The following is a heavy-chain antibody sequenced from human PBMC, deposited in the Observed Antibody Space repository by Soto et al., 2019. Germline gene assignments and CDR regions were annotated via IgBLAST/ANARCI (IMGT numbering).Heavy chain of an antibody. CDR2: INPSGGST. D-gene: IGHD3-3*01. Sequence: ASVKVSCKASGYTFTSYYMHWVRQAPGQGLEWMGIINPSGGSTSYAQKFQGRVTMTRDTSTSTVYMELSSLRSEDTSVYYCARGISIFGVVISKRDDAFDIWGQGTMVTVSS. J-gene: IGHJ3*02. CDR3: ARGISIFGVVISKRDDAFDI. CDR1: GYTFTSYY. V-gene: IGHV1-46*01.